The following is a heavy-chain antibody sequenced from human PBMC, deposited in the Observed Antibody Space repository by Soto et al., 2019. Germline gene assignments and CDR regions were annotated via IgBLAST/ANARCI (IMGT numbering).Heavy chain of an antibody. CDR3: ARGNGHCSGYFDY. D-gene: IGHD2-8*02. CDR1: GFIFSSYG. Sequence: QVQLVESGGGVVQPGRSLRLSCAASGFIFSSYGMHWVRQAPYKGMEWVAVIWYDGSKKYYADSVKGRFTISRDNSKKTMYLQMDTLRGEDTAVYYCARGNGHCSGYFDYWGQGTLVTVSS. J-gene: IGHJ4*02. CDR2: IWYDGSKK. V-gene: IGHV3-33*01.